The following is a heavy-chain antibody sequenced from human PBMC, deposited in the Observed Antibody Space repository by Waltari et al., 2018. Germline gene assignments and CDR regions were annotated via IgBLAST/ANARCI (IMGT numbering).Heavy chain of an antibody. V-gene: IGHV4-34*01. CDR2: INHSGST. CDR3: ARQPSSLRRVKVFDY. J-gene: IGHJ4*02. Sequence: QVQLQQWGAGLLKPSETLSLTCAVYGGSFSGYYWSWIRQPPGKGLEWIGEINHSGSTNYNPSLKSRVTISVDTSKNQFSLKLSSVTAADTAVYYCARQPSSLRRVKVFDYWGQGTLVTVSS. CDR1: GGSFSGYY.